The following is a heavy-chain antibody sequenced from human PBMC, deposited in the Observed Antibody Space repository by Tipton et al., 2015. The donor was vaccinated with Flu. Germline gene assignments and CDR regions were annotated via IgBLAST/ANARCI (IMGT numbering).Heavy chain of an antibody. D-gene: IGHD6-13*01. CDR1: GGSISSYY. CDR2: IYYSGST. V-gene: IGHV4-59*01. CDR3: ATSAAGTEYYFDY. Sequence: TLSLTCTVSGGSISSYYWSWIRQPPGKGLEWIGYIYYSGSTNYTPSLKSRVTISVDTSKNQFSLKLSSVTAADTAVYYCATSAAGTEYYFDYWGQGTLVTVSS. J-gene: IGHJ4*02.